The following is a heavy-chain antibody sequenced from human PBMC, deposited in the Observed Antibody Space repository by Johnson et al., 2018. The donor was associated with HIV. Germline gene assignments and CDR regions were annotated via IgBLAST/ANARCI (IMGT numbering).Heavy chain of an antibody. Sequence: VQLVESGGGLVQPGGSLRLSCEASGFTFSSYDMHWVRQAPGKGLEWVSGINWNGGSTGYADSVKGRFPISRDNAKNSLYLQMNSLRAEDTALYYCARREGTTGTFSAFDIWGQGTMVTVSA. CDR1: GFTFSSYD. D-gene: IGHD1-1*01. V-gene: IGHV3-20*04. CDR3: ARREGTTGTFSAFDI. J-gene: IGHJ3*02. CDR2: INWNGGST.